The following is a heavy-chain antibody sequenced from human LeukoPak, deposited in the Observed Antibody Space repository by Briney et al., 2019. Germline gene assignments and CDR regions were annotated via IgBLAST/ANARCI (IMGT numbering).Heavy chain of an antibody. CDR3: AREAGYSSSWYYFDY. D-gene: IGHD6-13*01. J-gene: IGHJ4*02. Sequence: GGSLRLSCAASGFTFSSYIMNWVRQAPGKGLEWVSYISSSSSYIYYADSVKGRFTISRDNAKNSLYLQMNSLRAEDTAVYYCAREAGYSSSWYYFDYWGQGTLVTVSS. CDR2: ISSSSSYI. CDR1: GFTFSSYI. V-gene: IGHV3-21*01.